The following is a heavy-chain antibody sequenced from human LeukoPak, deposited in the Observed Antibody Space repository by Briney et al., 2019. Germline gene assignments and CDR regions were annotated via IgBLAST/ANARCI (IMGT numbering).Heavy chain of an antibody. V-gene: IGHV3-9*01. CDR3: AKGSPGSTTDGDFDY. J-gene: IGHJ4*02. D-gene: IGHD2-2*01. Sequence: GRSLRLSCAASGFTFDDYAMHWVRQAPGKGLEWVAGISWNSGSIGYADSVKGLFTISRDNAKNSLYLQMNSLRAEDTALYYCAKGSPGSTTDGDFDYWGQGTLVTVSS. CDR2: ISWNSGSI. CDR1: GFTFDDYA.